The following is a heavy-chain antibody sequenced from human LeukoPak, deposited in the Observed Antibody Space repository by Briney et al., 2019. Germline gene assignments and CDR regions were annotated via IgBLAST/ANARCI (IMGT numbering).Heavy chain of an antibody. D-gene: IGHD2/OR15-2a*01. CDR2: VYYNGDT. CDR3: ARLLSPGWFDP. CDR1: GGSISSSGSY. V-gene: IGHV4-39*01. Sequence: SETLSLTCTVSGGSISSSGSYWAWIRQPPGKGLKWIANVYYNGDTYCNSSLYSRVTISADTSKNQFSLNLRSVTAADTAVYYCARLLSPGWFDPWGQGTLVTVSS. J-gene: IGHJ5*02.